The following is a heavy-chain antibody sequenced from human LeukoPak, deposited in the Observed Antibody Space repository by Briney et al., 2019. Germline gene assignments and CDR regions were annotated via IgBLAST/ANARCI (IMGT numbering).Heavy chain of an antibody. Sequence: PSETLSLTCAVYGGSFSGYYWSWIRQPPGKGLEWIGEINHSGSTNYNPSLKSRVTISVDTSKNQFSLKLSSVTAADTAVYYCARGPRLLISRYYYYMDAWGKGTTVTVSS. CDR1: GGSFSGYY. CDR3: ARGPRLLISRYYYYMDA. D-gene: IGHD3-16*01. CDR2: INHSGST. J-gene: IGHJ6*03. V-gene: IGHV4-34*01.